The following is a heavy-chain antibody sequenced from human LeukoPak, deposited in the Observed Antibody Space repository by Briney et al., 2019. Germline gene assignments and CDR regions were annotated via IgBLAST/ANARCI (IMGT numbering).Heavy chain of an antibody. D-gene: IGHD3-10*01. CDR2: ISGSGGST. CDR3: TRGSGRNWFDP. Sequence: GGSLRLSCAPSGFTLSSYAMSWVRQAPGKGLEWVSAISGSGGSTYYAASAKGRFTISRDNSKNTLYLQMNSLRAEDTAVYYCTRGSGRNWFDPWGEGSLVTVSS. V-gene: IGHV3-23*01. CDR1: GFTLSSYA. J-gene: IGHJ5*02.